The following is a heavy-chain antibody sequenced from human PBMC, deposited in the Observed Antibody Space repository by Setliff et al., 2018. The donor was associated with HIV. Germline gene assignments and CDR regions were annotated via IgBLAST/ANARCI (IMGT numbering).Heavy chain of an antibody. V-gene: IGHV1-2*06. J-gene: IGHJ4*02. CDR2: INPNRGGT. D-gene: IGHD3-10*01. Sequence: ASVKVSCKASGYTFSAYHMDWVRQAPGQGLEWMGRINPNRGGTNFAQKFQERVTIIKDTSASTAFLEVRGLRSDDTAVYYCAADYYFASGLAAWGQGTLVTVSS. CDR1: GYTFSAYH. CDR3: AADYYFASGLAA.